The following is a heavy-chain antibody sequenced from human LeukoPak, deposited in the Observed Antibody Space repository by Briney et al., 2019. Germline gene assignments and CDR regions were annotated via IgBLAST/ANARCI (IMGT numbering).Heavy chain of an antibody. D-gene: IGHD6-19*01. CDR3: ARDRVSSGWSYYFDY. CDR2: INWNGGST. CDR1: GFTFEDYG. Sequence: GGSLRLFCAASGFTFEDYGMSWVRQAPGKGLEWVSGINWNGGSTGYADSVKGRFTISRDNAKNSLYLQMNSLRAEDTALYYCARDRVSSGWSYYFDYWGQGTLVTVSS. J-gene: IGHJ4*02. V-gene: IGHV3-20*04.